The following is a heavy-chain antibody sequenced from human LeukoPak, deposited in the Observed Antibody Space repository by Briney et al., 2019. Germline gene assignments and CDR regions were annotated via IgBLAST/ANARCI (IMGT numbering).Heavy chain of an antibody. Sequence: GGSLRLSCAASGFTFSSYGMHWVRQAPGKGLEWVAVISYDGSNKYYADSVKGRFTISRDNSKNTLYLHMNSLRAEDTAVYYCARDPGVLRFLEWSDAFDIWGQGTMVTVSS. CDR3: ARDPGVLRFLEWSDAFDI. D-gene: IGHD3-3*01. J-gene: IGHJ3*02. CDR2: ISYDGSNK. V-gene: IGHV3-30*19. CDR1: GFTFSSYG.